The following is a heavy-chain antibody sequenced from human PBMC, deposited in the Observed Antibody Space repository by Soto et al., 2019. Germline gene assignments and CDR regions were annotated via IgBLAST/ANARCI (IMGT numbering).Heavy chain of an antibody. CDR2: INAGNGNT. V-gene: IGHV1-3*01. J-gene: IGHJ5*02. D-gene: IGHD2-2*01. CDR3: ARDYPDIVVVPAASGWFDP. CDR1: GYTFTSYA. Sequence: ASVKVSCKASGYTFTSYAMHWVRQAPGQRLEWMGWINAGNGNTKYSQKFQGRVTITRDTSASTAYMELSSLRSEDTAVYYCARDYPDIVVVPAASGWFDPWGQGTLVTVSS.